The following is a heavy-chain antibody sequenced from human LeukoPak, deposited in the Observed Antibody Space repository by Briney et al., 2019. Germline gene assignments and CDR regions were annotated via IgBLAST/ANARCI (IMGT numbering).Heavy chain of an antibody. Sequence: SETLSLTCTVSGGSFNTYYWSWIRQPPGKGLEWLGYIYYSGSTNYNPSLKSRVTMSVDTSKNQLSLRVRSVTAADTGVYYCARDSGTTGEVKFDPWGQGTLVTVSS. D-gene: IGHD3-10*01. V-gene: IGHV4-59*12. CDR3: ARDSGTTGEVKFDP. CDR2: IYYSGST. CDR1: GGSFNTYY. J-gene: IGHJ5*02.